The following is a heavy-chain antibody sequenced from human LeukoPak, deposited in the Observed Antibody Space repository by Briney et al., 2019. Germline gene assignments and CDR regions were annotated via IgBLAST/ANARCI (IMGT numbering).Heavy chain of an antibody. D-gene: IGHD5-24*01. CDR3: ASHNDGYNYAFDV. CDR1: GGSISSGSYY. V-gene: IGHV4-61*02. J-gene: IGHJ3*01. CDR2: IYTSGST. Sequence: SQTLSLTCIVSGGSISSGSYYWSWIRQPAGKGLGCIGRIYTSGSTNYNPSLKSRVTISVDTSKNQFSLKLSSVTAADTAVYYCASHNDGYNYAFDVWGQGTMVTVSS.